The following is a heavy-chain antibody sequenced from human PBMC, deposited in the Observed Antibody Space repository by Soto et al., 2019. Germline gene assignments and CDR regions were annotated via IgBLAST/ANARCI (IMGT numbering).Heavy chain of an antibody. CDR3: ATFMTTVTTTDY. D-gene: IGHD4-17*01. Sequence: QVQLVESGGGVVQPGRSLRLSCAASGFTFSSYGMHWVRQAPGKGLEWVAVISYDGSNKYYADSVKGRFTISRDNSKNTLYLQMNRLRAEDTAVYYCATFMTTVTTTDYWGQGTLVTVSS. CDR2: ISYDGSNK. J-gene: IGHJ4*02. CDR1: GFTFSSYG. V-gene: IGHV3-30*03.